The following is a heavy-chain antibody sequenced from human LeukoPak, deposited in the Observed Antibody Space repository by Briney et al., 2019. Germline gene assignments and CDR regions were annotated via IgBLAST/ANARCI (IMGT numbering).Heavy chain of an antibody. D-gene: IGHD3/OR15-3a*01. Sequence: SETLSLTCTVSGGSISSSSYYWGWFRQPPEKGLEWIGNIYYSGSTYYNPSLKSRVTISVDTSKNQFSLTLSSVTAADTAVYYCARLDSRGTYYMDVWGKGTTVIVSS. CDR2: IYYSGST. V-gene: IGHV4-39*07. J-gene: IGHJ6*03. CDR1: GGSISSSSYY. CDR3: ARLDSRGTYYMDV.